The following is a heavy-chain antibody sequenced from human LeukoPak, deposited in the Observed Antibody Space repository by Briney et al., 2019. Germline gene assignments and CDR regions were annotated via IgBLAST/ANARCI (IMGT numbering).Heavy chain of an antibody. CDR2: INHSGST. V-gene: IGHV4-34*01. Sequence: SETLPLTCAVYGGSFSGYYWSWIRQPPGKGLEWIGEINHSGSTNYNPSLKSRVTISVDTSKNQFSPKLSSVTAADTAVYYCARGVFGNIAARLGYYYYYYMDVWGKGTTVTVSS. D-gene: IGHD6-6*01. J-gene: IGHJ6*03. CDR1: GGSFSGYY. CDR3: ARGVFGNIAARLGYYYYYYMDV.